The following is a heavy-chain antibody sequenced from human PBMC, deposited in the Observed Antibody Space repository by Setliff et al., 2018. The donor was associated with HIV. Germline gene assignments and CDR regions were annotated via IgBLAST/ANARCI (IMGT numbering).Heavy chain of an antibody. CDR3: ARVARGGHSSRWYYFDY. Sequence: SETLSLTCTVSGGSISSYFWSWIRQPPGKGLEWIGYIYYSGSTNYNPSLKSRVTISADTFKNQFSLKLSSVTAADTAVYYCARVARGGHSSRWYYFDYWGQGTLVTVSS. J-gene: IGHJ4*02. V-gene: IGHV4-59*01. CDR2: IYYSGST. D-gene: IGHD6-13*01. CDR1: GGSISSYF.